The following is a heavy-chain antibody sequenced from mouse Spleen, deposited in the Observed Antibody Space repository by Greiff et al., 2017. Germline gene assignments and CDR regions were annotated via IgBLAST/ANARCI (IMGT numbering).Heavy chain of an antibody. Sequence: EVKLVESGGGLVQPGGSLKLSCAASGFTFSSYTLSWVRQTPEKRLEWVAYISNGGGSTYYPDTVKGRFTISRDNAKNTLYLQMSSLKSEDTAMYYCARHQKYGNWYFDVWGAGTTVTVSS. CDR2: ISNGGGST. D-gene: IGHD2-10*02. CDR1: GFTFSSYT. CDR3: ARHQKYGNWYFDV. V-gene: IGHV5-12-2*01. J-gene: IGHJ1*01.